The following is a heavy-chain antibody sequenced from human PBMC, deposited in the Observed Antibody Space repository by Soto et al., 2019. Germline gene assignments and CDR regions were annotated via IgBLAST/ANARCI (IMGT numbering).Heavy chain of an antibody. CDR3: ARGGGRIAARLIYYYYGMDV. V-gene: IGHV3-7*03. J-gene: IGHJ6*02. CDR2: IKQDGSEK. Sequence: TGGSLRLSCAASGFTFSSYWMSWVRQAPGKGLEWVANIKQDGSEKYYVDSVKGRFTISRDNAKNSLYLQMNSLRAEDTAVYYCARGGGRIAARLIYYYYGMDVWGQGTTVTVSS. CDR1: GFTFSSYW. D-gene: IGHD6-6*01.